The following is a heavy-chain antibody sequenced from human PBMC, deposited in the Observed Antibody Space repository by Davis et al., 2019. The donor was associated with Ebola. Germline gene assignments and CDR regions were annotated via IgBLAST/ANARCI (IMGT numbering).Heavy chain of an antibody. CDR1: GGSISSYY. CDR3: ARDRYNGSYYDFWSGYRKYYFDY. D-gene: IGHD3-3*01. Sequence: PSETLSLTCTVSGGSISSYYWSWIRQPPGKGLEWIGRIYTSGSTNYNPSLKSRVTMSVDTSKNQFSLKLSSVTAADTAVYYCARDRYNGSYYDFWSGYRKYYFDYWGQGTLVTVSS. CDR2: IYTSGST. V-gene: IGHV4-4*07. J-gene: IGHJ4*02.